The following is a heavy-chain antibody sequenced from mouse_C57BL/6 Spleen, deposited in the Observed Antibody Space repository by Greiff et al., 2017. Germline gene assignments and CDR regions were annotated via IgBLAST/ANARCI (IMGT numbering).Heavy chain of an antibody. D-gene: IGHD1-1*01. Sequence: EVQVVESGGGLVKPGGSLKLSCAASGFTFSDYGMHWVRQAPEKGLEWVAYISSGSSTIYYADTVKGRFTISRDNAKNTLFLQMTSLRSEDTAMDYCASYYYGSSLYAMDYWGQGTSVTVSS. V-gene: IGHV5-17*01. CDR2: ISSGSSTI. J-gene: IGHJ4*01. CDR1: GFTFSDYG. CDR3: ASYYYGSSLYAMDY.